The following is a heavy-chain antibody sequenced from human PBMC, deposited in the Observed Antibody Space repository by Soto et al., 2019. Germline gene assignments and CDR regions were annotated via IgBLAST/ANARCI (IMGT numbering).Heavy chain of an antibody. J-gene: IGHJ5*02. V-gene: IGHV3-74*01. Sequence: EVQLVESGGTLVQPGGSLRLSCAASGFTFNTYWMHWVRQAPGKGLVWVSRINSDGTKTTYADSVKGRFTISRDNAKNTVYLQMNSLSAEDSAVYYCATVATNSYNWVDPWGQGTLVTVSS. D-gene: IGHD5-12*01. CDR2: INSDGTKT. CDR1: GFTFNTYW. CDR3: ATVATNSYNWVDP.